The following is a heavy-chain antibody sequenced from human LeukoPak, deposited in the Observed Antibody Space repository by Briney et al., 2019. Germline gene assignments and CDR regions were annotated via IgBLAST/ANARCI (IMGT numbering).Heavy chain of an antibody. V-gene: IGHV4-59*01. CDR2: IYYSGST. J-gene: IGHJ4*02. CDR3: ARGGIAADGSEYYFDY. CDR1: GGSISSYY. Sequence: SETLSLTCTVSGGSISSYYWSWIRQPPGKGLEWIGYIYYSGSTNYNPSLKSRVTISVDTSKNQFSLKLSSVTAADTAVYYCARGGIAADGSEYYFDYWGQGTLVTVSS. D-gene: IGHD6-13*01.